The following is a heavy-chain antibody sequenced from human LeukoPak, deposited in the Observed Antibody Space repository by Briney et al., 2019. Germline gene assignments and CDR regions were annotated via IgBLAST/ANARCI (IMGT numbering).Heavy chain of an antibody. J-gene: IGHJ4*02. CDR3: ARVPYGDYFDY. CDR2: IYHSGST. Sequence: PSQTLSLTCTVAGGSISRGGYSWSWTRQPPGKGLEWIGYIYHSGSTYYNPSLKSRVTISLDRSKNQFSLKLSSFTAADTAVYFCARVPYGDYFDYWGQGTLVTVSS. V-gene: IGHV4-30-2*01. CDR1: GGSISRGGYS. D-gene: IGHD4-17*01.